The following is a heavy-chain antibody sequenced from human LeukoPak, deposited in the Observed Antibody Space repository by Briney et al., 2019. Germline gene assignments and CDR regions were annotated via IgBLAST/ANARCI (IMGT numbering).Heavy chain of an antibody. J-gene: IGHJ4*02. Sequence: SETLSPTCGVSGYSISSGYYWGWIRQPPRKGLEWIGSFYHSGSTYYNPSLKSPVTISVDTSKNQFSLKLSSVTAADTAVYYCARHAGGYGYYYFDYWGQGTLVTVSS. CDR2: FYHSGST. V-gene: IGHV4-38-2*01. CDR3: ARHAGGYGYYYFDY. D-gene: IGHD3-22*01. CDR1: GYSISSGYY.